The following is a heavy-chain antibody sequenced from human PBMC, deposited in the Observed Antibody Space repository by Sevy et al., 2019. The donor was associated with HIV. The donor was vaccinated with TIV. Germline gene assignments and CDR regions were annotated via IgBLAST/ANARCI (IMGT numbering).Heavy chain of an antibody. CDR1: GFSLTTSD. Sequence: GGSLRLSCAASGFSLTTSDMHWVRQAPGKGLEWVAYVRNDGSNKYYANSVRDRFTISRNSPKNTLYLQMNSLRDEDTAIYYCARGRKTTEEWLEELDYYYGLDVWGQGTTVTVSS. V-gene: IGHV3-30*02. CDR2: VRNDGSNK. J-gene: IGHJ6*02. D-gene: IGHD2-8*01. CDR3: ARGRKTTEEWLEELDYYYGLDV.